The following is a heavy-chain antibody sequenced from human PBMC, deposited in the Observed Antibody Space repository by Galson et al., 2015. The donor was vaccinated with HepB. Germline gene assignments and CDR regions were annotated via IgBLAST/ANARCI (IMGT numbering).Heavy chain of an antibody. J-gene: IGHJ4*02. CDR1: GFTFSSYG. CDR2: IWYDGSNE. D-gene: IGHD6-19*01. Sequence: SLRLSCAASGFTFSSYGMHWVRQAPGKGLEWVAVIWYDGSNEYYGDSVKGRFTISRDNSKNTLYLQTNSLRAEDTAVYYCAKVSSSGWVIDYWGQGTLVTVSS. CDR3: AKVSSSGWVIDY. V-gene: IGHV3-33*06.